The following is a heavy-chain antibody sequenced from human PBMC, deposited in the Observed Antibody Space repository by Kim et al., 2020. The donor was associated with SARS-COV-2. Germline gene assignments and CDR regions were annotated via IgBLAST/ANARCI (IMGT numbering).Heavy chain of an antibody. Sequence: GGSLRLSCEASGFSINDRFMDWVRQAPGKGLEWIGRVSTKTFAYTEYAASVKGRFTVSRDDSKNLVFLLLESLRPEDTAVYYCARAHTYNAGWNDIWG. CDR3: ARAHTYNAGWNDI. CDR1: GFSINDRF. V-gene: IGHV3-72*01. J-gene: IGHJ3*02. D-gene: IGHD6-19*01. CDR2: VSTKTFAYT.